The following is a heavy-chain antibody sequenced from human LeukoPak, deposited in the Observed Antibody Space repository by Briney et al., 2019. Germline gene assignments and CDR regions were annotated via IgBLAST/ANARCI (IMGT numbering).Heavy chain of an antibody. CDR2: ISAYNGNT. V-gene: IGHV1-18*01. D-gene: IGHD4-17*01. J-gene: IGHJ4*02. CDR3: ASPRDYGDYALHY. Sequence: ASVKVSCRASGYTFTSYDISWVRQAPGQGLEWMGWISAYNGNTNYAQKLQGRVTMTTDTSTSTAYMELRSLRSDDTAVYYCASPRDYGDYALHYWGQGTLVTVSS. CDR1: GYTFTSYD.